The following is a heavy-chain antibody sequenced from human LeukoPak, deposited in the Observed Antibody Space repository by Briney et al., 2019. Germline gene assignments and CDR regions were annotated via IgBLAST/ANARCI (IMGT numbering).Heavy chain of an antibody. V-gene: IGHV3-11*01. CDR1: GFTFSDYY. CDR2: ISSSGSTI. J-gene: IGHJ6*02. Sequence: GGSLRLSCAASGFTFSDYYMSWIRQAPGKGLEWVSYISSSGSTIYYADSVKGRFTISRDNAKNSLYLQMNSLRAEDTAVYYCARYCSGGSCYYYYGMDVWGQGTTVTVSS. CDR3: ARYCSGGSCYYYYGMDV. D-gene: IGHD2-15*01.